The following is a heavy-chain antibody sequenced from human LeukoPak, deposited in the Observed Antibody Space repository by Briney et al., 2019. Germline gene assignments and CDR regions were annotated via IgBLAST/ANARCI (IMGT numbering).Heavy chain of an antibody. D-gene: IGHD1-26*01. J-gene: IGHJ4*02. CDR3: ARAVGATTYWGFDY. CDR1: GGSFSGYY. V-gene: IGHV4-34*01. CDR2: INHSGST. Sequence: SETLSLTCAVYGGSFSGYYWSWIRQPPGKGLEWIGEINHSGSTNYNPSLKSRVTISVDTSKNQFSLKLSSVTAADTAVYYCARAVGATTYWGFDYWGRGTLVTVSS.